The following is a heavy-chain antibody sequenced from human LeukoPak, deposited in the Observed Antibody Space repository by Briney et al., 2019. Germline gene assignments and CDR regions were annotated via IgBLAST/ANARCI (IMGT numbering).Heavy chain of an antibody. CDR1: GFTVSSNY. V-gene: IGHV3-53*01. CDR3: ARDDYGGNYFDY. J-gene: IGHJ4*02. CDR2: IYSGGST. Sequence: PGGSLRLSCAASGFTVSSNYMSWVRQAPGKGLEWVSVIYSGGSTYYADSVKGRFTISRDNSKNTLYLQMSSLRAEDTAVYYCARDDYGGNYFDYWGQGTLVTVSS. D-gene: IGHD4-23*01.